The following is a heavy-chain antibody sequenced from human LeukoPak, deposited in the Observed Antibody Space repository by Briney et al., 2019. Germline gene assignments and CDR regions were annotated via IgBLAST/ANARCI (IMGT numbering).Heavy chain of an antibody. V-gene: IGHV4-59*01. CDR3: AMFTMVRGVIT. Sequence: SETLSLTCTVSGGSISSYYWSWIRQPPGKGLEWIGYIYYSGSTNYNPSLKSRVTISVDTSKNQFSLKLSSVTAADTAVYCCAMFTMVRGVITWGQGTLVTVSS. J-gene: IGHJ5*02. CDR2: IYYSGST. D-gene: IGHD3-10*01. CDR1: GGSISSYY.